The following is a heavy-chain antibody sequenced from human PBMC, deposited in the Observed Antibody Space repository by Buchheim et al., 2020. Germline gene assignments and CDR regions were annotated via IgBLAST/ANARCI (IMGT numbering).Heavy chain of an antibody. Sequence: QVQLVESGGRVVQPGRSLSLSCAASGFTFSGYKMHWVRQAPGKGLVWVVIISYDGSDQYYADSVRGRFTISRDNSKNIMYLHLDSPRAEDTAMYYCVRDGSSSTWPLDYWGQGTL. J-gene: IGHJ4*02. CDR1: GFTFSGYK. D-gene: IGHD6-13*01. V-gene: IGHV3-30-3*01. CDR2: ISYDGSDQ. CDR3: VRDGSSSTWPLDY.